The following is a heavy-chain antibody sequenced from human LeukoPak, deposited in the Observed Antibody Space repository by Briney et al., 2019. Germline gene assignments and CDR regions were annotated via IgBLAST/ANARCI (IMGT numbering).Heavy chain of an antibody. CDR3: ARNYGDYKGPLGY. CDR1: GFTFSSYE. Sequence: GGSLRLSCAASGFTFSSYEMNWVRQAPGKGLEWVSYISSSGSTIYYADSVKGRFTISRDNAKNSLYLQMNSLRAEDTAVYYCARNYGDYKGPLGYWGQGTLVTVSS. V-gene: IGHV3-48*03. J-gene: IGHJ4*02. D-gene: IGHD4-17*01. CDR2: ISSSGSTI.